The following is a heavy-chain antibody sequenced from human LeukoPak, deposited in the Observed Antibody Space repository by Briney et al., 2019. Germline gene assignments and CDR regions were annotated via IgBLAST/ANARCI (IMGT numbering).Heavy chain of an antibody. CDR3: ARVATTVTTSYYYYGMDV. D-gene: IGHD4-17*01. Sequence: GGSLRLSCAASGFTFSSYWMSWVRQAPGKGLEWVANIKQDGSEKYYVDSVKGRFTISRDNSKNTLYLQMNSLRAEDTAVYYCARVATTVTTSYYYYGMDVWGQGTTVTVSS. CDR1: GFTFSSYW. J-gene: IGHJ6*02. CDR2: IKQDGSEK. V-gene: IGHV3-7*01.